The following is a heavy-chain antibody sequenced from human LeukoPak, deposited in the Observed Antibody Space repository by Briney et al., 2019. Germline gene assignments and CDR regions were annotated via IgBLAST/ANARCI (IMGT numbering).Heavy chain of an antibody. J-gene: IGHJ4*02. CDR1: GFTFSSHG. Sequence: GGSLRLSCAASGFTFSSHGMHWVRQAPGKGLEWVAFIRYDGSNKYYADSVKGRFTISRDNSKNTLYLQMNSLRAEGTAVYYCANSEIQQIDYWGQGTLVTVSS. D-gene: IGHD1-14*01. CDR3: ANSEIQQIDY. V-gene: IGHV3-30*02. CDR2: IRYDGSNK.